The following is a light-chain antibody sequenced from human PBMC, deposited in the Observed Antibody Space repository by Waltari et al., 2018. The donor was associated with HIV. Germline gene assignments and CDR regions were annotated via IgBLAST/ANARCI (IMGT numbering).Light chain of an antibody. V-gene: IGKV3-20*01. CDR2: GAS. CDR1: QSVSSKY. CDR3: QLYVDLPTYT. J-gene: IGKJ2*01. Sequence: IVLTQSPGTLSLSPGERATLSCRASQSVSSKYLAWYQQKPGRAPRLLIYGASSRATGIPDRFTGSGSGTDCTLTISSLEPEDFAVYYCQLYVDLPTYTCGQGTKLEI.